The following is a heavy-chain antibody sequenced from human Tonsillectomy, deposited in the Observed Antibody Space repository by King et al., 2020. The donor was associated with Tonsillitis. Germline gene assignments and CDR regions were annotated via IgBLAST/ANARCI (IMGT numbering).Heavy chain of an antibody. D-gene: IGHD3-9*01. Sequence: VQLVESGGGVVQPGRSLRLSCAASGFMFSSYGMHWVRQAPGKGLEWVAVISYDGSNKYYADSVKGRFTISRDNSKNTLYLQMNSLRPEDTAVYYCARYGDSTYYYISTGRDAFDIWGQGTMVTVSS. V-gene: IGHV3-33*05. CDR3: ARYGDSTYYYISTGRDAFDI. CDR1: GFMFSSYG. CDR2: ISYDGSNK. J-gene: IGHJ3*02.